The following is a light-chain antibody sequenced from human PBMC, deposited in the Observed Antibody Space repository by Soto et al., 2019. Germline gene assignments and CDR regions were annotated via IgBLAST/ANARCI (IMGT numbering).Light chain of an antibody. CDR1: QSVTSNY. V-gene: IGKV3-20*01. Sequence: EVVMTQSPATLSVSPGERATLSCRASQSVTSNYLAWYQQKPGQAPRLLIYGVSSRATGVPDRFSGSGAGTDFTLTLRRLEPEDFAVYYCQQYTDWPLTFGQGTKVEVK. CDR3: QQYTDWPLT. CDR2: GVS. J-gene: IGKJ1*01.